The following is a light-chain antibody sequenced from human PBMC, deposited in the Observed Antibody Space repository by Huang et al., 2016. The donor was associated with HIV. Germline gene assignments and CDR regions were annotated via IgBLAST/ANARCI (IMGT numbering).Light chain of an antibody. CDR2: AAS. CDR3: QQSYSNTFT. J-gene: IGKJ3*01. V-gene: IGKV1-39*01. CDR1: QSISNN. Sequence: DIQMTQSPSSLSASVGDRVIIHCRTSQSISNNLNWYQQQPGKAPNLLIYAASSLQSGVPSRFSGSGSGTDFTLTIRSLQPEDFATYYCQQSYSNTFTFGAGTKVDVK.